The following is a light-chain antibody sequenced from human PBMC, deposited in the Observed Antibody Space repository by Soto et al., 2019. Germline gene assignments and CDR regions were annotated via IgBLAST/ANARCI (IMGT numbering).Light chain of an antibody. CDR1: KNDIGSSDY. CDR2: GVS. CDR3: SSSTSRNTMV. V-gene: IGLV2-14*01. Sequence: QSALTQPASVSASPGQSITISCTGGKNDIGSSDYVSWYQQQPGKAPKLIIYGVSNRPSGTSDRFSGSKSGNTASLTISGLKADDEADYYCSSSTSRNTMVFGGGTKLTVL. J-gene: IGLJ3*02.